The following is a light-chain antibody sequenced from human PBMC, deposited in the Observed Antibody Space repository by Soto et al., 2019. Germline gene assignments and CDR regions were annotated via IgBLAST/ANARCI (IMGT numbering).Light chain of an antibody. J-gene: IGKJ3*01. Sequence: EIVFTQSPGTLSLSPGERDTLSCRASQSVSSSYLARYQQKPGEAPRLLIYGASSRATGIPDRFSGSGAGTDFTLTISRLEPEDFAVYYCQQYGSSCTFGPGTKVDIK. V-gene: IGKV3-20*01. CDR1: QSVSSSY. CDR2: GAS. CDR3: QQYGSSCT.